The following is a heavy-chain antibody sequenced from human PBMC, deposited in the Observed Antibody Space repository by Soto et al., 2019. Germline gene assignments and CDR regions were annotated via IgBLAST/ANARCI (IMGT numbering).Heavy chain of an antibody. J-gene: IGHJ6*02. D-gene: IGHD6-13*01. V-gene: IGHV3-23*01. Sequence: GGSLRLSCAASGFTFSNHAMSWVRQAPGKGLEWVSAITDSGGTTYYTDSVKGRFTISRDNSKYTLHLQMSSLRAEDTAVYYCARRQIPPPTRGAANARGGMDVWGQGTTVTVSS. CDR3: ARRQIPPPTRGAANARGGMDV. CDR1: GFTFSNHA. CDR2: ITDSGGTT.